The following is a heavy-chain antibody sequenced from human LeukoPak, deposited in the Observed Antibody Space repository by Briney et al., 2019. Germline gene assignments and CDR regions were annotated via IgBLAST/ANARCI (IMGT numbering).Heavy chain of an antibody. J-gene: IGHJ4*02. CDR3: ARVRGEAPFDY. CDR2: ISNRDNTI. D-gene: IGHD3-10*01. Sequence: PGGSLRLSCAASGFSFSSYEMAWVRQAPGKGLEWLSFISNRDNTIYTADSVKGRFTISRDNAKNSLYLQMNSLRADDTEIYYCARVRGEAPFDYWGLGTLVTVSS. V-gene: IGHV3-48*03. CDR1: GFSFSSYE.